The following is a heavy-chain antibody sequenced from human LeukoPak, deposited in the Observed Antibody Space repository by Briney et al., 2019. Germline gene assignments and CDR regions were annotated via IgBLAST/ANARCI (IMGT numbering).Heavy chain of an antibody. J-gene: IGHJ4*02. V-gene: IGHV1-8*01. D-gene: IGHD3-22*01. CDR3: ARGNRPETYYYDSSGYYGEHYGDH. Sequence: ASVKVSCKASGYTFTSYDINWVRQATGQGLEWMGWMNPNSGNTGYAQKFQGRVTMTRNTSISTAYMELSSLRSEDTAVYYCARGNRPETYYYDSSGYYGEHYGDHWGQGTLVTVSS. CDR1: GYTFTSYD. CDR2: MNPNSGNT.